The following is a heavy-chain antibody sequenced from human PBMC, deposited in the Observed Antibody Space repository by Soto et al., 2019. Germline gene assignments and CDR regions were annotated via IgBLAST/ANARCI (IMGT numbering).Heavy chain of an antibody. D-gene: IGHD2-2*02. J-gene: IGHJ3*02. Sequence: ASVKVSCKASGYTFTGYYMHWVRQAPGQGLEWMGWINPNSGGTNYAQKFQGRVTMTRDTSISTAYMELSRLRSDDTAVYYCARADCSSTSCYNSAFDIWGQGTMVTVSS. V-gene: IGHV1-2*02. CDR3: ARADCSSTSCYNSAFDI. CDR1: GYTFTGYY. CDR2: INPNSGGT.